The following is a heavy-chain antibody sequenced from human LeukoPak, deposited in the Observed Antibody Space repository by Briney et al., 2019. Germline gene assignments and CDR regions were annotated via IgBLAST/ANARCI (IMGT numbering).Heavy chain of an antibody. CDR3: ARGEDGYRTFDY. J-gene: IGHJ4*02. CDR2: INHSGST. Sequence: SETLSLTCAVYGGSFSGYYWSWIRQPPGKGLEWIGEINHSGSTNYNPSLKSRVTISVDTSKNQVSLKLSSVTAADTAVYYCARGEDGYRTFDYWGQGTLVTVSS. D-gene: IGHD5-24*01. CDR1: GGSFSGYY. V-gene: IGHV4-34*01.